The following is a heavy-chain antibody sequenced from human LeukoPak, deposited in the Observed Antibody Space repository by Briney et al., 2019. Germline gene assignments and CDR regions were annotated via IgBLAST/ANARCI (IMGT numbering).Heavy chain of an antibody. CDR3: ARAAGDYGDYDYFYYMDV. Sequence: ASVKVSCKPFGYTFASYGISWVRQAPGQGLEWMGWISAYNGGTNYAQKFQGRVTMTRDTSISTAYMELNTLRSDDTAMYYCARAAGDYGDYDYFYYMDVWGKGTTVTISS. V-gene: IGHV1-18*01. CDR1: GYTFASYG. D-gene: IGHD4-17*01. J-gene: IGHJ6*03. CDR2: ISAYNGGT.